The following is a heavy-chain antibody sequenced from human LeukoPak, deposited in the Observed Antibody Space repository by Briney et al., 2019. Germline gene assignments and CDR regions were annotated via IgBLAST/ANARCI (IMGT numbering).Heavy chain of an antibody. V-gene: IGHV3-21*01. D-gene: IGHD3-22*01. CDR2: ISSSSSYI. CDR1: GFTFSSYS. J-gene: IGHJ4*02. CDR3: AREVYSSGSYDY. Sequence: GGSLRLSCAASGFTFSSYSMNWVRQAPGKGLELVSSISSSSSYIYYADSVKGRFTISRDNAKNSLYLQMNSLRAEDTAVYYCAREVYSSGSYDYWGQGTLVTVSS.